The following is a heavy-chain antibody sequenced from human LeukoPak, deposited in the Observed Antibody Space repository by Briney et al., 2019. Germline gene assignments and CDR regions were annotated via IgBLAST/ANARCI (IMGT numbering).Heavy chain of an antibody. V-gene: IGHV3-23*01. Sequence: QPGGSLRLSCAASGFTFSSYAMSWVRQAPGKGLEWVSTISGGSESTYYADSVKGRFTISRDNSKNTLYLQMNSLRAEDTAVYYCARDKIVGATFLDYWGQGTLVTVSS. CDR2: ISGGSEST. J-gene: IGHJ4*02. CDR3: ARDKIVGATFLDY. D-gene: IGHD1-26*01. CDR1: GFTFSSYA.